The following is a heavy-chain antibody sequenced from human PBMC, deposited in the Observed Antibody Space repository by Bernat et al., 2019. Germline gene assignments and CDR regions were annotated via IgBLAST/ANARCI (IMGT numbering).Heavy chain of an antibody. CDR1: GFTFSSYG. V-gene: IGHV3-30*18. J-gene: IGHJ4*02. CDR3: AKERYSSSSQQDSD. CDR2: ISYDGSNK. D-gene: IGHD6-6*01. Sequence: QVQLVESGGGVVQPGRSLRLSCAASGFTFSSYGMHWVRQAPGKGLEWVAVISYDGSNKYYADSMKGRFTISRDNSKNTLYLQMNSLRAEDTAVYYCAKERYSSSSQQDSDWGQGTLVTVSS.